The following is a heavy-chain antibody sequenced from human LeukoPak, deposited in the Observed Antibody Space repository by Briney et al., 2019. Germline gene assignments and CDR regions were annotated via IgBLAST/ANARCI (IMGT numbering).Heavy chain of an antibody. Sequence: PGRSLRLSCAASGFTFSSYGMHWVRQAPGKGLEWVAVISYDGSNKYYAESVKGRFTISRDNSKNTLYLQMNSLRAEDTAVYYCAKSDGMDIWGKGTTVTVSS. CDR3: AKSDGMDI. CDR1: GFTFSSYG. J-gene: IGHJ6*04. CDR2: ISYDGSNK. V-gene: IGHV3-30*18.